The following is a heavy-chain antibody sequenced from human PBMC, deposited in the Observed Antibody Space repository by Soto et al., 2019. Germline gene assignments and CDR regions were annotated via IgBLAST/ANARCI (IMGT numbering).Heavy chain of an antibody. CDR1: GYTFTSYA. CDR2: INAGNGNT. CDR3: ARAPRGYGSGTYYCGY. D-gene: IGHD3-10*01. V-gene: IGHV1-3*01. J-gene: IGHJ4*02. Sequence: ASVKVSCKASGYTFTSYAMHWVRQAPGQRLEWMGWINAGNGNTKYSQKFQGRVTITRDTSASTAYMELSSLRSEDTAVYYCARAPRGYGSGTYYCGYWGQGTLVTVSS.